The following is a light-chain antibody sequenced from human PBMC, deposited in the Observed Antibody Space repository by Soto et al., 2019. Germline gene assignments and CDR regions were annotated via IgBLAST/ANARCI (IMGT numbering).Light chain of an antibody. CDR3: QQSYTNPRT. J-gene: IGKJ1*01. CDR1: QTISNY. Sequence: DIQMTQSPSSLSASVGDRVTITCRASQTISNYLNWYQRKPGKAPKLLMYGASNLQSGVPTRFSGSGSATAFTLTISSLQPEDFATYYCQQSYTNPRTFGRGTKVDIK. CDR2: GAS. V-gene: IGKV1-39*01.